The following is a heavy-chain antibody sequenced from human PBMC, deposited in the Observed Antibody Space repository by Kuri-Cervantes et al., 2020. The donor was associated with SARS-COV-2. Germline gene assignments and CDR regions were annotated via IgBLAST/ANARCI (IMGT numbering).Heavy chain of an antibody. J-gene: IGHJ3*02. CDR3: ARDIGDWNPDGFDI. V-gene: IGHV1-24*01. CDR1: GYTLTELS. Sequence: ASVKVSCKVSGYTLTELSMHWVRQAPGKGLEWMGGFDPEDGETIYAQKFQGRVTMTRITSISTAYMELSSLRFEDAAVYYRARDIGDWNPDGFDIWGQGTMVTVSS. D-gene: IGHD1-1*01. CDR2: FDPEDGET.